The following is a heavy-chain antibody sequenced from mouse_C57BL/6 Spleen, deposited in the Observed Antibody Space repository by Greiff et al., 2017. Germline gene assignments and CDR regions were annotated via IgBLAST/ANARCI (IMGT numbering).Heavy chain of an antibody. J-gene: IGHJ4*01. CDR3: ARDPSYYSYAIDY. V-gene: IGHV1-55*01. CDR1: GYTFTSYW. D-gene: IGHD1-1*01. Sequence: QLQLKQPGAELVKPGASVKMSCKASGYTFTSYWLTWVKQRPGQGLEWIGDSYPGSGSTNYNEKFKSKATLTVDTSSSTAYMQLSSLTSEDSAVYYCARDPSYYSYAIDYWSQGTSVTVSS. CDR2: SYPGSGST.